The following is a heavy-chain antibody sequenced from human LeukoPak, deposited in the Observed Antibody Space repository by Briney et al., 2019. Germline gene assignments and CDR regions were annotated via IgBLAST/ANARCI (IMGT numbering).Heavy chain of an antibody. Sequence: GGSLRLSCAASGFTYSNYWMHWVRQTPGRGLVWVSRINSDATSTSYADSVKGRFTISRDRAKNTLYLQMNGLRADDTAVYYCATSLYSGTKLDYWGQGTLVTVSS. CDR2: INSDATST. D-gene: IGHD1-26*01. CDR1: GFTYSNYW. V-gene: IGHV3-74*01. J-gene: IGHJ4*02. CDR3: ATSLYSGTKLDY.